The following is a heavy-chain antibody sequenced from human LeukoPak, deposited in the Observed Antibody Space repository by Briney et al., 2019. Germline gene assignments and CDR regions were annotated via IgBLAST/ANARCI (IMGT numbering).Heavy chain of an antibody. CDR2: INSDGSST. CDR1: GFTFSSYW. Sequence: GGSQRLSCAASGFTFSSYWMHWVRQAPGKGLVWVSRINSDGSSTSYADSVKGRFTISRDNAKNTLYLQMNSLRAEDTAVYYCARDVVSGQQLDVYGMDVWGQGTTVTVSS. D-gene: IGHD6-13*01. CDR3: ARDVVSGQQLDVYGMDV. V-gene: IGHV3-74*01. J-gene: IGHJ6*02.